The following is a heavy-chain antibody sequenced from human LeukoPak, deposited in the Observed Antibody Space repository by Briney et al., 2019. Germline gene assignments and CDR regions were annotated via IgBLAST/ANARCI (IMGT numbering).Heavy chain of an antibody. CDR3: ARDFTITMVPR. Sequence: GGSLRLSCAASGFTFSSYAMSWVRQAPGKGLEWVSYISSSGSTIYYADSVKGRFTISRDNAKNSLYLQMNSLRAEDTAVYYCARDFTITMVPRGGQGTLVTVSS. CDR1: GFTFSSYA. V-gene: IGHV3-48*03. J-gene: IGHJ4*02. CDR2: ISSSGSTI. D-gene: IGHD3-10*01.